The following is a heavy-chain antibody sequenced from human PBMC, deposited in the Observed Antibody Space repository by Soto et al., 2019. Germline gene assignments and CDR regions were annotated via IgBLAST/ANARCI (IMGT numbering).Heavy chain of an antibody. V-gene: IGHV3-13*04. Sequence: EVQLVESGGGLVQPGGSLRLSCAASGFTFSSYDMHWVRQATGEGLEWVSALGTAGDTYYPGSVKGRFTISRENAKNSLYLQMNGLRAGDTAVYYCAIRNWFWDAFDIWGQGTMVTVSS. CDR3: AIRNWFWDAFDI. CDR2: LGTAGDT. D-gene: IGHD3-9*01. J-gene: IGHJ3*02. CDR1: GFTFSSYD.